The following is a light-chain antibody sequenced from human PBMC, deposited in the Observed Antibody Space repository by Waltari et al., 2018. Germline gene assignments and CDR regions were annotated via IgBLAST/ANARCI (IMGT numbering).Light chain of an antibody. Sequence: EIVLTQSPGTLSLPTGARAPLSCRASQSVSRTLAWYQQKPGQAPRLLIFGASNRATGIPDSFSGSGSGTDFSLIITRLEPEDSAMYYCQHYVRLPATFGQGTKVEIK. CDR2: GAS. CDR3: QHYVRLPAT. V-gene: IGKV3-20*01. CDR1: QSVSRT. J-gene: IGKJ1*01.